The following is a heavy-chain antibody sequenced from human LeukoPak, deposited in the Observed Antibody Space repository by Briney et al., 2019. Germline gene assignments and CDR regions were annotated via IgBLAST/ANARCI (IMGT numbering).Heavy chain of an antibody. V-gene: IGHV4-34*01. D-gene: IGHD6-13*01. Sequence: SETLSLTCAGYGGSFSGYYWSWIRQPPGKGLEWIGEINHSGSTNYNPSLKSRVTISVDTSKNQFSLKLSSVTAADTAVYYCARVHYSSSWYFYAFDIWGQGTMVTVSS. CDR2: INHSGST. J-gene: IGHJ3*02. CDR1: GGSFSGYY. CDR3: ARVHYSSSWYFYAFDI.